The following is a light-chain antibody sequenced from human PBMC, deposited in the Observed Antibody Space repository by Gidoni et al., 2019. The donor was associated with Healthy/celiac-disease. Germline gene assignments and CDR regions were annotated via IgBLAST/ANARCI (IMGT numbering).Light chain of an antibody. CDR2: DVS. Sequence: QSALTQPAPVSRAPGPSITISCTGTSSYVGGYNYVSWYQQHPGKAPKLMIYDVSNRPSGVSNRFSGSKSGNTASLTISGLQAEDEADYYCSSYTSSSTLVFGGGTKLTVL. CDR1: SSYVGGYNY. J-gene: IGLJ2*01. V-gene: IGLV2-14*03. CDR3: SSYTSSSTLV.